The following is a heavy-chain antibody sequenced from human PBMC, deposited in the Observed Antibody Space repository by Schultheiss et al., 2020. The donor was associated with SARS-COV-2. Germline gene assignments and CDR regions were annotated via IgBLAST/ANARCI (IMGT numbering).Heavy chain of an antibody. D-gene: IGHD3-3*01. Sequence: GGSLRLSCAASGFTFSSYSMNWVRQAPGKGLEWVSAISGSGGSTYYADSVKGRFTISRDNSKNTLYLQMNSLRAEDTAVYYCATSGTIFGVVPYYYGMDVWGKGTTVTVSS. J-gene: IGHJ6*04. CDR1: GFTFSSYS. CDR3: ATSGTIFGVVPYYYGMDV. V-gene: IGHV3-23*01. CDR2: ISGSGGST.